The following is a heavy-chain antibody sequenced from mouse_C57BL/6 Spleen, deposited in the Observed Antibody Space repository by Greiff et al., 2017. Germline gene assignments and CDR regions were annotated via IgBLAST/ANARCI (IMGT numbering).Heavy chain of an antibody. CDR3: ARRGEISRNPFAY. Sequence: VQLKQPGAELVKPGASVKMSCTASGYTFTSYWITWVKQRPGQGLEWIGDIYPGSGSTNYNEKFKSKATLTVDTSSSTAYMQLSSLTSEDSAVYYCARRGEISRNPFAYWGQGTLVTVSA. D-gene: IGHD3-1*01. J-gene: IGHJ3*01. V-gene: IGHV1-55*01. CDR2: IYPGSGST. CDR1: GYTFTSYW.